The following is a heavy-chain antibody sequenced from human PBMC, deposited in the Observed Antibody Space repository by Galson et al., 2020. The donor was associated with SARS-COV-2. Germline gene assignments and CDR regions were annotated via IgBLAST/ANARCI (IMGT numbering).Heavy chain of an antibody. Sequence: SETLSLTCAVYGGSFSGYSWTWIRQPPGKGLEWIGEINVGGSTNYRPSLRTRVTVSVDTSKNKFSLNLRSVTAADTALYFCARGNRGVGPSPVLGLGPFYSYYYMDVWAKGTTVTVSS. D-gene: IGHD3-10*01. V-gene: IGHV4-34*01. J-gene: IGHJ6*03. CDR3: ARGNRGVGPSPVLGLGPFYSYYYMDV. CDR1: GGSFSGYS. CDR2: INVGGST.